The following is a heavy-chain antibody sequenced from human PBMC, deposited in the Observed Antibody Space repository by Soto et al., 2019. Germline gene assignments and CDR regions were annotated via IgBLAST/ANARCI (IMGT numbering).Heavy chain of an antibody. Sequence: EVQLLESGGGLVQPGESLRLSCAASGFTFSRYGMRWVRQAPGKGLECVSAISDSGDGTYYAGSVKGRFTISRDNSKNTLYLQMNSLRAEDTAVYYCETVVSEANHYPYYMDVWGKGTTVTVSS. CDR2: ISDSGDGT. D-gene: IGHD1-26*01. V-gene: IGHV3-23*01. J-gene: IGHJ6*03. CDR3: ETVVSEANHYPYYMDV. CDR1: GFTFSRYG.